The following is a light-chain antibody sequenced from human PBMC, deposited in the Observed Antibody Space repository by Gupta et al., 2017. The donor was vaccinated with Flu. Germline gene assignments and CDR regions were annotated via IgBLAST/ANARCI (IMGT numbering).Light chain of an antibody. Sequence: SVTISCTGTFNEVGAYNYVSWYQQHPGRAPKLIISDVTQRPAGVPERFSGSKSANTASLTISGLQPVDEADYYCCSYATTYTWVFGGGTKLTVL. CDR2: DVT. CDR3: CSYATTYTWV. V-gene: IGLV2-11*03. J-gene: IGLJ3*02. CDR1: FNEVGAYNY.